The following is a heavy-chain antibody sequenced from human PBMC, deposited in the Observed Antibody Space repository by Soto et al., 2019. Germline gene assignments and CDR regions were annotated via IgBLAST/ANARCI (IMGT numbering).Heavy chain of an antibody. Sequence: PGGSLRLSCAASGFTFSSYDMHWVRQATGKGLEWVSAIGTAGDPYYPGSVKGRFSISRDNTKNLLYLQMNSLRAEDTAVYYCARSGDNYNRLDYWGQGTPVTVSS. CDR2: IGTAGDP. V-gene: IGHV3-13*05. J-gene: IGHJ4*02. CDR3: ARSGDNYNRLDY. CDR1: GFTFSSYD. D-gene: IGHD1-1*01.